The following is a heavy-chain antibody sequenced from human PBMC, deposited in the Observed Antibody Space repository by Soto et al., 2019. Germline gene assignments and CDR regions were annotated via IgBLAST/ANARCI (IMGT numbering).Heavy chain of an antibody. D-gene: IGHD3-16*02. CDR1: GFTFSNAW. J-gene: IGHJ4*02. CDR3: TTGPLRYYDYVWGSYRPDY. V-gene: IGHV3-15*07. CDR2: IKSKTDGGTT. Sequence: GGSLRLSCAASGFTFSNAWMNWVRQAPGKGLEWVGRIKSKTDGGTTDYAAPVKGRFTISRDDSKNTLYLQMNSLKTEDTAVYYCTTGPLRYYDYVWGSYRPDYWGQGTLVTVSS.